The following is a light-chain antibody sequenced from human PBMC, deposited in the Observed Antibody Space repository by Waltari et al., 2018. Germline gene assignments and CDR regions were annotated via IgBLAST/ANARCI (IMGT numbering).Light chain of an antibody. CDR3: QQRSNWPPMYT. CDR1: QSVSSY. V-gene: IGKV3-11*01. J-gene: IGKJ2*01. CDR2: DAS. Sequence: EIVLTQSPATLSLSPGERATLSCRASQSVSSYLAWYQQKPGQAPRLLIYDASNRATGIPARFSGSGSGTDFTLTISSIETEDFAVYYCQQRSNWPPMYTFGQGTKLEIK.